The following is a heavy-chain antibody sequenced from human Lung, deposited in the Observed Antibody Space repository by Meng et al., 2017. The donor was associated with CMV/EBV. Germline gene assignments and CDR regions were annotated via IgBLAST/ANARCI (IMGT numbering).Heavy chain of an antibody. V-gene: IGHV4-30-4*08. CDR2: IHNSGST. J-gene: IGHJ4*02. Sequence: QVQLQESGPGLVKPSQTLSLTCTVSGNSISSGNYYWSWVRQTPAKGLEWIGYIHNSGSTGYNPSLESRLIISIDKSKNQFYLQLTSVTAADTAAYYCVSRFPNTNAYHAVFDFWGRGALVTVSS. CDR3: VSRFPNTNAYHAVFDF. D-gene: IGHD2-8*01. CDR1: GNSISSGNYY.